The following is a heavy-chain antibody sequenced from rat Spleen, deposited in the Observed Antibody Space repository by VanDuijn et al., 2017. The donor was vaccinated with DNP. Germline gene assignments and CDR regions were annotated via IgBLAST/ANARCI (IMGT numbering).Heavy chain of an antibody. Sequence: EVQLVESGGGLVQPGRSLKLSCAASGFTFSDYYMSWVRQAPTMTLEWVASINSDGRNTYYPDSVKGRFTISRDNAENTVYLQMNSLRSEDTATYYCTTGFDYGGYRDNWFAYWGQGTLVTVSS. J-gene: IGHJ3*01. CDR1: GFTFSDYY. CDR3: TTGFDYGGYRDNWFAY. D-gene: IGHD1-11*01. CDR2: INSDGRNT. V-gene: IGHV5-20*01.